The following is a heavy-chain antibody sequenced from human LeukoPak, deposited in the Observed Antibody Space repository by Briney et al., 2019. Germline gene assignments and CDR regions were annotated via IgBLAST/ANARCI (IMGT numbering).Heavy chain of an antibody. CDR1: GFTFSDYY. CDR3: ASAPRDGSCRRCFDP. Sequence: PGGSLRLSCAASGFTFSDYYMSWIRQAPGKGLEWVSYISSSGSTIYYADSVKGRFTISRDNAKNSLYLQMNCLRAEDTAVYYCASAPRDGSCRRCFDPWGQGTLVTVSS. V-gene: IGHV3-11*01. D-gene: IGHD2-15*01. CDR2: ISSSGSTI. J-gene: IGHJ5*02.